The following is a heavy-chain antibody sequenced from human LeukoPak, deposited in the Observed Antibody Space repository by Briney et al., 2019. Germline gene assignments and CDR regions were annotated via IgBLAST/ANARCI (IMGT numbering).Heavy chain of an antibody. V-gene: IGHV3-48*03. CDR2: ISVGSSTI. CDR1: GFPFSTYE. D-gene: IGHD2-15*01. CDR3: ARENKVEDAFDI. Sequence: GGSLRLSCEASGFPFSTYEMDWVRQAPGKGLEWVSYISVGSSTIYYAASVRGRFTTSRDNAKNSLYLEMNSLRVEDTAVYYCARENKVEDAFDIWGQGTMDTVSS. J-gene: IGHJ3*02.